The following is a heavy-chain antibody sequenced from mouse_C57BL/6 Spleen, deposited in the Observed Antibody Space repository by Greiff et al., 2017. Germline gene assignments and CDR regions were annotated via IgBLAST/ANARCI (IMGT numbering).Heavy chain of an antibody. CDR2: ISSGSSTI. CDR1: GFTFRDYG. CDR3: ARSTGFDY. V-gene: IGHV5-17*01. Sequence: EVNVVESGGGLVKPGGSLKLSCAASGFTFRDYGMHWVRQAPEKGLEWVAYISSGSSTIYYADTVKGRFTISRDNAKNTLFLQMTSLRSEDTAMYYCARSTGFDYWGQGTTLTVSS. J-gene: IGHJ2*01. D-gene: IGHD4-1*02.